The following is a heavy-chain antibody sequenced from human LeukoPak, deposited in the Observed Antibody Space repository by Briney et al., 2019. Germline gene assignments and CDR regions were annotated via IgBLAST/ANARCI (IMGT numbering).Heavy chain of an antibody. D-gene: IGHD6-19*01. CDR2: IYYTGST. J-gene: IGHJ4*02. V-gene: IGHV4-59*01. Sequence: SETLSLTCTVSGGSISSYYWSWIRQPPGKGLEWIGYIYYTGSTNYNPSLKSRVTISVDTSKNQFSLKLSSVTAADTAVYYCARAFSSGWYPYSIGGLRFDYRGQGTLVTVSS. CDR3: ARAFSSGWYPYSIGGLRFDY. CDR1: GGSISSYY.